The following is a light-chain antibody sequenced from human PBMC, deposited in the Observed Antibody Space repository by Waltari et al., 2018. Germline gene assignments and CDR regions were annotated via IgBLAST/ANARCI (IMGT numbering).Light chain of an antibody. CDR1: SSDLGAYNF. CDR3: SSYTTGSTRYV. Sequence: QSALTQPASVSGSPGQSITISCTGTSSDLGAYNFVYWYQKHPGKAPKVMIYDVNNRPSGVSSRFSGSKSGNTASLTISGLQAEDEADYYCSSYTTGSTRYVFGSGTKVTVL. J-gene: IGLJ1*01. V-gene: IGLV2-14*03. CDR2: DVN.